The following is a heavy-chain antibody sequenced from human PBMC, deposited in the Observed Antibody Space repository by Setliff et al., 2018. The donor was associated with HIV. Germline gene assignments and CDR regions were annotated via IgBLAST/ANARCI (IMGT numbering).Heavy chain of an antibody. V-gene: IGHV4-4*07. J-gene: IGHJ3*02. CDR2: IYTSGST. CDR3: ARDRYYDSSGYIPFDI. CDR1: GGSISSYY. Sequence: LSLTCTVSGGSISSYYWSWIRQPAGKGLEWIGRIYTSGSTNYNPSLKSRVTMSVDTSKNQFSLKLGSVTAADTAVYYCARDRYYDSSGYIPFDIWGHGTMVTVSS. D-gene: IGHD3-22*01.